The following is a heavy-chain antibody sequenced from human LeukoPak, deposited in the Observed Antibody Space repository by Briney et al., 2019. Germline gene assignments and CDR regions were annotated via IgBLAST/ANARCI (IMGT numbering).Heavy chain of an antibody. J-gene: IGHJ5*02. CDR1: GFTISNIY. CDR2: TYSSGGT. CDR3: AGNHPFDP. D-gene: IGHD1-14*01. V-gene: IGHV3-66*01. Sequence: GGSLRLSCAVSGFTISNIYMSWLRQAPGKGLECVSVTYSSGGTYYSDSGKGRFTISREKNKKKVDLQMTSLRGEDTAIYYCAGNHPFDPWGQGTLVTVSS.